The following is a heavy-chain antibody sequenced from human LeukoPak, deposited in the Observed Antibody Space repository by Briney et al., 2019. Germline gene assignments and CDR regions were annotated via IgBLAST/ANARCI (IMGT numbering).Heavy chain of an antibody. CDR3: ASDSPRYGMDV. CDR1: GFTFSSYW. V-gene: IGHV3-74*01. CDR2: INGDGSNI. J-gene: IGHJ6*02. Sequence: GGSLRLSCAASGFTFSSYWMHWVRQVPGKGLVWVARINGDGSNIAYADSVRGRFTISRDNAKNTLYLEMSSLRAEDTAVYHCASDSPRYGMDVWGQGPTVTVSS.